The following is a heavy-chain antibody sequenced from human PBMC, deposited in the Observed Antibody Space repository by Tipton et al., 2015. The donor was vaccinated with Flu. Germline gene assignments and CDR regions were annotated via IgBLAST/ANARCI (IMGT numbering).Heavy chain of an antibody. Sequence: SLRLSCSVSGASFGSGYYWGWIRQPPGKGLEWIGRTRGIAENYATSYAESVEGRFSISRDDLNNMAYLQMNNLKTEDTAVYYCARLYRLDGSDIWGQGTQVTVSS. J-gene: IGHJ3*02. D-gene: IGHD2-2*02. V-gene: IGHV3-73*01. CDR1: GASFGSGYY. CDR3: ARLYRLDGSDI. CDR2: TRGIAENYAT.